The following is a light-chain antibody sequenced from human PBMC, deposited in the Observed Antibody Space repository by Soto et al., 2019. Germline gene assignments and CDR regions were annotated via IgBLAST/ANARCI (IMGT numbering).Light chain of an antibody. J-gene: IGKJ4*01. CDR1: QTIADY. CDR3: QQSFSTPLT. CDR2: AAS. Sequence: DIQMTQSPSSRSACVGDRVTITCRASQTIADYLNWYQQKPGEAPKVLIYAASSLRSGVPSRFSGSGSGTDFSLTISSLRPEDFATYFCQQSFSTPLTFGGGTKVEIK. V-gene: IGKV1-39*01.